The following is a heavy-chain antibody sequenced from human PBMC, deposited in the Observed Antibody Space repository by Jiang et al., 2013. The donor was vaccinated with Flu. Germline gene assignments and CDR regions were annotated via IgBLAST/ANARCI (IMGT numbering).Heavy chain of an antibody. D-gene: IGHD5-12*01. J-gene: IGHJ4*02. Sequence: GLVKPSETLSLTCTVSGGSVTSDTYYWVWIRQPPGKGLEWIGSIYYSGGTYYNPSLKSRVTISVDTSKNQFSLKLSSVTAADTAVYFCARAQKYSGFELPYFDYWGQGTLVTVSS. CDR3: ARAQKYSGFELPYFDY. V-gene: IGHV4-39*07. CDR1: GGSVTSDTYY. CDR2: IYYSGGT.